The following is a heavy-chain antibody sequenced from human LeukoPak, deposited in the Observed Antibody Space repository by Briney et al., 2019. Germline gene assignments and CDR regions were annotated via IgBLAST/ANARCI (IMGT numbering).Heavy chain of an antibody. CDR3: ARGNGAFDI. J-gene: IGHJ3*02. CDR2: IYHSGST. D-gene: IGHD2-8*01. CDR1: GGSISSGGYS. V-gene: IGHV4-30-2*01. Sequence: SQTLSLTCAVSGGSISSGGYSWGWIRQPPGKGLEWIGYIYHSGSTYYNPSLKSRVTISVDRSKNQFSLKLSSVTAADTAVYYCARGNGAFDIWSQGTMVTVSS.